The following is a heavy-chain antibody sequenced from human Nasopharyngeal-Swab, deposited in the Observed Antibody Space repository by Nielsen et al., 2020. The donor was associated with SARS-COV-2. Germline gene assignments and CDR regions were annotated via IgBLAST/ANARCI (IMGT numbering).Heavy chain of an antibody. D-gene: IGHD1-26*01. CDR2: ISDSGGST. Sequence: GESLKISCAASGFTFSSDAMSWVRQAPGKGLEWVSGISDSGGSTYYADSLKGRFTISRDNSKDTLYLQMNSLRVEDTAVYYCAKEGGSYSFDYWGQGTLVTVSS. J-gene: IGHJ4*02. CDR1: GFTFSSDA. CDR3: AKEGGSYSFDY. V-gene: IGHV3-23*01.